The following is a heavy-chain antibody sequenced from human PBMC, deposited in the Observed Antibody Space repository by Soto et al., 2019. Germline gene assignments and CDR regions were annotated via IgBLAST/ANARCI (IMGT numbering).Heavy chain of an antibody. Sequence: SETLSLTCTVSGGSISSSSYYWGWIRQPPGKGLEWIGSIYYSGSTYYNPSLKSRVTISVDTSKNQFSLKLSSVTAADTAVYYCARTIAGQYDSSSYYYGWYFDLWGRGTLVTVSS. CDR1: GGSISSSSYY. V-gene: IGHV4-39*01. CDR2: IYYSGST. D-gene: IGHD3-22*01. CDR3: ARTIAGQYDSSSYYYGWYFDL. J-gene: IGHJ2*01.